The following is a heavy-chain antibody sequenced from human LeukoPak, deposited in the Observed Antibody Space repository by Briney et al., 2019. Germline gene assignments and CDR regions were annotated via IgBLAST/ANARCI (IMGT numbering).Heavy chain of an antibody. V-gene: IGHV1-24*01. CDR2: FDPEDAEI. Sequence: ASVKVSCKVSGNTLTDLSIHWVRQAPGKGLDWMGGFDPEDAEIIYAEKFQDRVTMTEDPSTDTAYLELSSLRSEDTAVYFCAAEGQWSLVHYFNSWGQGTLVSVSS. J-gene: IGHJ4*02. CDR3: AAEGQWSLVHYFNS. CDR1: GNTLTDLS. D-gene: IGHD2-15*01.